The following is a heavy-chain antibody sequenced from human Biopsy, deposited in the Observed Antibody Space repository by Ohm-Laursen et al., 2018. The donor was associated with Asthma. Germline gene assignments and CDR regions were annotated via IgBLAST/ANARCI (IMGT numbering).Heavy chain of an antibody. D-gene: IGHD6-25*01. V-gene: IGHV3-11*01. CDR2: ISSSGSTT. J-gene: IGHJ6*02. CDR1: GFSFSDYY. CDR3: ARVFESSEWGPFYHFGLDV. Sequence: SLTLSCTASGFSFSDYYMTWMRQAPGQGLAWVSSISSSGSTTYPAESVKGRFTISRDNAQKSLFLQMGSLRAEDTAIYYCARVFESSEWGPFYHFGLDVWGQGTTVAVSS.